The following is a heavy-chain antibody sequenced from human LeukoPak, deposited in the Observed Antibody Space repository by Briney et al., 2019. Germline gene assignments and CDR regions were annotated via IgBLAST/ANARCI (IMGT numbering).Heavy chain of an antibody. CDR3: ARATIAARPGFDP. V-gene: IGHV3-30*04. D-gene: IGHD6-6*01. J-gene: IGHJ5*02. CDR2: ISYDGSNK. CDR1: GFTFSSYA. Sequence: GGSLRLSCAASGFTFSSYAMHWVRQAPGKGLEWAAVISYDGSNKYYADPVKGRFTISRDNSKNTLYLQMNSLRAEDTAVYYCARATIAARPGFDPWGQGTLVTVSS.